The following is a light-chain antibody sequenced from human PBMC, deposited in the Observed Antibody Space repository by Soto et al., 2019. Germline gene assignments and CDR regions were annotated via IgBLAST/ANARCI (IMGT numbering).Light chain of an antibody. J-gene: IGLJ2*01. CDR3: AAWDDSLSGFVV. CDR2: RNN. V-gene: IGLV1-47*01. CDR1: SSNIGSNY. Sequence: QSVLTQPPSASGTPGQRVTISCSGSSSNIGSNYVYWYQQLPGTAPKLIIYRNNQRPSGVPDRFSGSKSGTSASLAISGLRYEDEADYYCAAWDDSLSGFVVFGGGTKLTVL.